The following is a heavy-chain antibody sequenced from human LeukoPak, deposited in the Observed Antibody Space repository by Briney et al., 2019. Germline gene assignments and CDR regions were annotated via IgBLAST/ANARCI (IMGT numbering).Heavy chain of an antibody. V-gene: IGHV1-2*06. CDR1: GYTFTGYY. J-gene: IGHJ5*02. CDR3: ARKNIAARGDWRNWFDP. Sequence: GASVKVSCKASGYTFTGYYMHWVRQAPGQGLEWMGRINPNSGGTNYAQKFQGRVTMTRDTSISTAHMELSRLRSDDTAVYYCARKNIAARGDWRNWFDPWGQGTLVTVSS. D-gene: IGHD6-6*01. CDR2: INPNSGGT.